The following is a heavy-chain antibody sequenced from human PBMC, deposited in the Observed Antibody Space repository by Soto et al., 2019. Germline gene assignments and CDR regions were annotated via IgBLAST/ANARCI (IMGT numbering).Heavy chain of an antibody. J-gene: IGHJ4*02. CDR2: IYYSGST. CDR1: GGSISSSSYY. Sequence: QLQLQESGPGLVKPSETLSLTCTVSGGSISSSSYYWGWIRQPPGKGLEWIGSIYYSGSTYYNPSLNGRGTISGDTSKNQFSLKRSSVTAADTAVYYCARSGYCGGDCYFRVWGQGTLVTVSS. D-gene: IGHD2-21*02. CDR3: ARSGYCGGDCYFRV. V-gene: IGHV4-39*01.